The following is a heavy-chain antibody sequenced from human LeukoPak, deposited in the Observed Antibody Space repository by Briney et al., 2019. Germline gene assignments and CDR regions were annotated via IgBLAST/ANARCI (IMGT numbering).Heavy chain of an antibody. CDR3: AMTLGGAGHYFDY. CDR2: ISSSSSYI. J-gene: IGHJ4*02. D-gene: IGHD1-26*01. CDR1: GFTFSSYS. V-gene: IGHV3-21*01. Sequence: GGSLRLSCAASGFTFSSYSMNWVRQAPGKGLEWVSSISSSSSYIYYAGSVKGRFTISRDNAKNSLYLQMNSLRAEDTAVYYCAMTLGGAGHYFDYWGQGTLVTVSS.